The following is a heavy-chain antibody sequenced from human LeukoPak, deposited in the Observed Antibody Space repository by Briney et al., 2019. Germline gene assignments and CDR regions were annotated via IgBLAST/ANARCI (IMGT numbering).Heavy chain of an antibody. CDR2: IYSNGNT. CDR1: AFTVSSGF. Sequence: AASAFTVSSGFMSWVRQAPGKGLEWVSIIYSNGNTHYADSVRGRFTISRDNSMNTLYLQMNNLRAEDTAVYYCVRSTSPPQFDFWGQGTLVAVSS. V-gene: IGHV3-53*01. CDR3: VRSTSPPQFDF. J-gene: IGHJ4*02. D-gene: IGHD2-2*01.